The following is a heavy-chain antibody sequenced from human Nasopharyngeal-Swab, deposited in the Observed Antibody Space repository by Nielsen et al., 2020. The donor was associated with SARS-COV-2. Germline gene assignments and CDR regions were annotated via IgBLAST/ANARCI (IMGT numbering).Heavy chain of an antibody. CDR2: INHSGST. CDR3: ALSFTEIPTPDAFDI. D-gene: IGHD2-21*01. J-gene: IGHJ3*02. V-gene: IGHV4-34*01. Sequence: SETLSLTCAVYGGSFSGYYWSWIRQPPRKGLEWIGEINHSGSTNYNPSLKSRVTISVDTSKNQFSLKLSSVTAADTAVYYCALSFTEIPTPDAFDIWGQGTMVTVSS. CDR1: GGSFSGYY.